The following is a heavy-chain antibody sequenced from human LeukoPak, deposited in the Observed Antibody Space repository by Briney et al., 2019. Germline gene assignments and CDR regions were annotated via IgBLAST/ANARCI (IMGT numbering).Heavy chain of an antibody. Sequence: KPSVTLSLTCTVSGASISSYYWSWIRQPPGKGLEWIGDIYYSGSIKYNPSLKSRVTMSVDTSKNQFSLKLSSVTAADTAIYYCARENPSGYYNRPIDYWGQGTLVTVSS. V-gene: IGHV4-59*01. D-gene: IGHD3-22*01. CDR2: IYYSGSI. CDR3: ARENPSGYYNRPIDY. CDR1: GASISSYY. J-gene: IGHJ4*02.